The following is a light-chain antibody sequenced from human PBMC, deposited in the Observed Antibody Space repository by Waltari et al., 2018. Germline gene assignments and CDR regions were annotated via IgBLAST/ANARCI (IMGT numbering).Light chain of an antibody. Sequence: QSALTQPRSVSGSPGQSVTIPCTGTSSDVGGYKYVPWYQPHPGKAPKLIIYDVTKRPSGVPDRFSASKSDNTASLTISGLQAEDEADYYCCSYAGSITFWVFGGGTKLTVL. CDR2: DVT. V-gene: IGLV2-11*01. CDR3: CSYAGSITFWV. J-gene: IGLJ3*02. CDR1: SSDVGGYKY.